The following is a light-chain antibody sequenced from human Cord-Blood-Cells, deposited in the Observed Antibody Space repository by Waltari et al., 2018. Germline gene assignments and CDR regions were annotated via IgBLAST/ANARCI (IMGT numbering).Light chain of an antibody. Sequence: QSALTQPASVSGSPGQSITISCTGTSSDVGGYNYVSWYQQHPGKAPKLMIYDVSKRLSGVFNAFSGSKSGNTASLTISGLQAEDEADYYCSSYTSSSTWVFGGGTKLTVL. CDR1: SSDVGGYNY. V-gene: IGLV2-14*01. CDR3: SSYTSSSTWV. CDR2: DVS. J-gene: IGLJ3*02.